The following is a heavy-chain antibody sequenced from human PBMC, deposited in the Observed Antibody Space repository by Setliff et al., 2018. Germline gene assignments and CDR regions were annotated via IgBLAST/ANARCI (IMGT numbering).Heavy chain of an antibody. J-gene: IGHJ4*02. Sequence: SVKVSCKASGDSFNNYAISWVRPAPGQGLEWMGGTIPIFGTANYAHTFQVRVTITRDTSASTVYMELSSLQYEDTAVYYWANAEVVVAPWGQGTLVTVSS. CDR3: ANAEVVVAP. D-gene: IGHD2-15*01. CDR1: GDSFNNYA. CDR2: TIPIFGTA. V-gene: IGHV1-69*05.